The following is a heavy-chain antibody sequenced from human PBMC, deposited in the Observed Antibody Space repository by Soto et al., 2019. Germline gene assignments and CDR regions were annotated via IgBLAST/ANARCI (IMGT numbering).Heavy chain of an antibody. Sequence: GGSLRLSCAASGFTFSSYWMSWVRQAPGKGLEWVANIKQDGSEKYYVDSVKGRFAISRDNAKNSLYLQMNSLRAEDTAVYYCARHCSSTSCYREDYFDYWGQGTLVT. CDR3: ARHCSSTSCYREDYFDY. CDR1: GFTFSSYW. J-gene: IGHJ4*02. V-gene: IGHV3-7*03. CDR2: IKQDGSEK. D-gene: IGHD2-2*01.